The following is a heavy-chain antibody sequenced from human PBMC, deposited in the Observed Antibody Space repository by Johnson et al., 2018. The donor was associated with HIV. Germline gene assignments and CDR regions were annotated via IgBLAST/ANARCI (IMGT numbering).Heavy chain of an antibody. J-gene: IGHJ3*02. D-gene: IGHD1-26*01. V-gene: IGHV3-30*18. CDR1: GFSFSTYN. CDR3: AKGWGRGTFSTDDSFDI. Sequence: QVQLVESGGGVVQPGRSLRLSCAASGFSFSTYNMHWVRHAPGRGLEWVAFISYSGSDTYYVDSVKGRFPVSRDNSKNTLYLQMNSLRAEDTAVYYCAKGWGRGTFSTDDSFDIWGQGTMVTVSS. CDR2: ISYSGSDT.